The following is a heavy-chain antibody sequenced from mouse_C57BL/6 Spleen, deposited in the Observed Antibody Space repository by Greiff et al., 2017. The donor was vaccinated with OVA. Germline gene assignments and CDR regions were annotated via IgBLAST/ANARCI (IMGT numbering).Heavy chain of an antibody. CDR1: GYTFTSYG. Sequence: QVQLQQSGAELARPGALVKLSCKASGYTFTSYGISWVKQRTGQGLEWIGEIYPRSGNTYYNEKFKGKATLTADKSSSTAYMELRSLTSEDSAVYFCAREGLFQEDYYAMDYWGQGTSVTVSS. J-gene: IGHJ4*01. CDR3: AREGLFQEDYYAMDY. D-gene: IGHD1-1*02. CDR2: IYPRSGNT. V-gene: IGHV1-81*01.